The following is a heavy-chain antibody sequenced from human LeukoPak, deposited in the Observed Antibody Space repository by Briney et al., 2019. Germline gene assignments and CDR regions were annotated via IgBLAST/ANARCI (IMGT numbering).Heavy chain of an antibody. D-gene: IGHD2-8*01. CDR1: GGSFSGYY. V-gene: IGHV4-34*01. J-gene: IGHJ4*02. CDR2: INHSGNT. CDR3: ARGRCTNGVCYPRDY. Sequence: SETLSLTCAVYGGSFSGYYWSWIRQPPGKGLEWIGEINHSGNTNYNPSLKSRVTISVDTSKNQFSLKLSSVTAADTAVYYCARGRCTNGVCYPRDYWGQGTLVTVSS.